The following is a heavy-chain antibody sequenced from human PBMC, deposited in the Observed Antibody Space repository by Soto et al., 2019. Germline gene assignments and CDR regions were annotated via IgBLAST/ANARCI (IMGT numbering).Heavy chain of an antibody. D-gene: IGHD6-6*01. CDR3: TIARVADSALDH. Sequence: GGSLRLSCVGSGFIFSNNGMHWVRQTPGKGLEWVAFMSYDGSDTFYADAVKGRFTISIDNAKTKLFVHMRNLRVEDKAIYYCTIARVADSALDHWGQGTLVTVSS. V-gene: IGHV3-30*02. CDR2: MSYDGSDT. J-gene: IGHJ4*02. CDR1: GFIFSNNG.